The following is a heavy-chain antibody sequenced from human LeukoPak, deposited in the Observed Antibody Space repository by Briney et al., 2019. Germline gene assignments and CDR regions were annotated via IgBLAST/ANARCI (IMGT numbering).Heavy chain of an antibody. Sequence: SSETLSLTCAVSGYSTSSGYYWGWIRQPPGKGLEWIGSIYHSGSTYYNPSLKSRVTISVDTSKNQFSLKLSSVTAADTAVYYCARGPDAFDIWGQGTMVTVSS. V-gene: IGHV4-38-2*01. CDR2: IYHSGST. CDR3: ARGPDAFDI. J-gene: IGHJ3*02. CDR1: GYSTSSGYY.